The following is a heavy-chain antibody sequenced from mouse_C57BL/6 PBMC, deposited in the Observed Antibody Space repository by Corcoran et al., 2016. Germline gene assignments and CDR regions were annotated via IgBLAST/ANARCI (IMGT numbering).Heavy chain of an antibody. CDR1: GYAFSSDW. CDR3: ARDLGQLREFAY. CDR2: IYPGDGDT. V-gene: IGHV1-80*01. D-gene: IGHD3-2*02. Sequence: QVQLQRSGAELVKPGASVKISCKAYGYAFSSDWRNWVKQRPGKGLEWIGQIYPGDGDTNDNGKFKGKATLTADKSSSTSYMQLSSLTSEDSAVYFRARDLGQLREFAYWGQGTLVPVSA. J-gene: IGHJ3*01.